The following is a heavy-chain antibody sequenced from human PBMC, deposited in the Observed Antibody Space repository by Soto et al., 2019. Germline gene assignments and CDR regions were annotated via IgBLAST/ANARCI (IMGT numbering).Heavy chain of an antibody. CDR3: ASTIFGVVTTNFDY. J-gene: IGHJ4*02. Sequence: QVQLQESGPGLVKPSQTLSLTCTGSGGSISSGHYYWSWLRQPPGTGLEWIGYIYYSGSAYYNPSLKSRVTMSIATPKNQFSLKLSSVTAADKAVYFCASTIFGVVTTNFDYWGQGTLVTFSS. CDR2: IYYSGSA. CDR1: GGSISSGHYY. D-gene: IGHD3-3*01. V-gene: IGHV4-30-4*08.